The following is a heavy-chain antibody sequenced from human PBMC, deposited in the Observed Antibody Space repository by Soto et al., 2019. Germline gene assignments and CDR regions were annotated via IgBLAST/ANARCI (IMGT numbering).Heavy chain of an antibody. D-gene: IGHD3-3*01. V-gene: IGHV3-53*01. CDR1: GFTVSSNY. Sequence: PGGSLRLSCAASGFTVSSNYLSWVRQAPGKGLEWVSIIYSGGSTYYADSVKGRFTVSRDNSKNTLYLQMNSLKVEHKAVYYCARVHGLGFLEWFPDYWGQGTLVTVSS. J-gene: IGHJ4*02. CDR2: IYSGGST. CDR3: ARVHGLGFLEWFPDY.